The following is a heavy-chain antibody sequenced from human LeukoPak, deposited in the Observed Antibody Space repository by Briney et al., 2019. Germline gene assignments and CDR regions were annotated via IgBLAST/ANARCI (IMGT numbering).Heavy chain of an antibody. CDR1: GGSISSYY. J-gene: IGHJ4*02. D-gene: IGHD3-10*01. V-gene: IGHV4-4*07. CDR3: AREGDYYGSGVFDY. CDR2: IYTSGST. Sequence: ASETLSLTCTVSGGSISSYYWSWIRQPAGKGLEWIGRIYTSGSTNYNPSLKSRVTMSVDTSKNQFSLKLSSVTAADTAVYYCAREGDYYGSGVFDYWGQGTLVTVSS.